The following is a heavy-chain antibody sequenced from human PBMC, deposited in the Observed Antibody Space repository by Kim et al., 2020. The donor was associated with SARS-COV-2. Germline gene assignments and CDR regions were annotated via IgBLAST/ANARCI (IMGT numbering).Heavy chain of an antibody. V-gene: IGHV4-34*01. J-gene: IGHJ6*02. CDR1: GGSFSGYY. D-gene: IGHD6-19*01. Sequence: SETLSLTCAVYGGSFSGYYWSWIRQPPGKGLEWIGEINHSGSTNYNPSLKSRVTISVDTSKNQFSLKLSSVTAADTAVYYCARTGSGWYGNYGMDVWGQGTTVTVSS. CDR2: INHSGST. CDR3: ARTGSGWYGNYGMDV.